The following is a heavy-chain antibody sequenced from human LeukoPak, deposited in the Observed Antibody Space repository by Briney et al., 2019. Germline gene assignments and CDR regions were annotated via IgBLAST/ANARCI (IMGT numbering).Heavy chain of an antibody. D-gene: IGHD6-19*01. V-gene: IGHV1-18*01. Sequence: GASVKVSCKASGYTSTNYGINWVRQAPGQGLEWMGWISINRGNTNYAQKFQGRVSMTTDTSTSTAYMELRGLRSDDTAMYYCARDVGITVADSFDPWGQGTLVTVSS. CDR2: ISINRGNT. J-gene: IGHJ5*02. CDR3: ARDVGITVADSFDP. CDR1: GYTSTNYG.